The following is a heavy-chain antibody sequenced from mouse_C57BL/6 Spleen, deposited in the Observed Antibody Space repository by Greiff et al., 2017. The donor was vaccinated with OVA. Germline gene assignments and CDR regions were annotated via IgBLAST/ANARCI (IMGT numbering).Heavy chain of an antibody. CDR3: AIWWDGY. Sequence: EVQLQQSGPELVKPGASVKISCKASGYTFPDYYMNWVKQSHGKSLEWIGDINPKNGGTSYNQNFTGKATLTVDTSSSTAYMELRSLTSEDSAVYSFAIWWDGYWGQGTTLTVSA. CDR1: GYTFPDYY. V-gene: IGHV1-26*01. D-gene: IGHD1-1*02. CDR2: INPKNGGT. J-gene: IGHJ2*01.